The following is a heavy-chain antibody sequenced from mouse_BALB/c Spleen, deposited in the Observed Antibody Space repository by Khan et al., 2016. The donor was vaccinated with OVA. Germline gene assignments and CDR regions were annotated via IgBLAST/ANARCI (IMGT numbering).Heavy chain of an antibody. Sequence: EVELVESGGGLVQPGGSLRLSCATSGFTFTDYYMSWVRQPPGKSLEWLGFIRNKAKGYTTEYSAPVKGRFTIPRDNSQSIVYLQMNTLRAEDSATYYCARETVVDVYWYLDVWGAGTTVTVSS. CDR1: GFTFTDYY. D-gene: IGHD1-1*01. CDR3: ARETVVDVYWYLDV. J-gene: IGHJ1*01. V-gene: IGHV7-3*02. CDR2: IRNKAKGYTT.